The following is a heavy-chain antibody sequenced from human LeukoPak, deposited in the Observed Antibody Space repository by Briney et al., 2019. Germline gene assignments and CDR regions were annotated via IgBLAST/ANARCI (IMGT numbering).Heavy chain of an antibody. J-gene: IGHJ4*02. Sequence: SETLSLTCTVSADSFSSSYYWGWIRQPPGKGLEWIGSINHGGHTYYNPSLKSRVTISVDTSKNQFSLKLSSVTAADTAVYYCARSPYYYDSSGYPIFDYWGQGTLVTVSS. CDR1: ADSFSSSYY. CDR3: ARSPYYYDSSGYPIFDY. V-gene: IGHV4-38-2*02. CDR2: INHGGHT. D-gene: IGHD3-22*01.